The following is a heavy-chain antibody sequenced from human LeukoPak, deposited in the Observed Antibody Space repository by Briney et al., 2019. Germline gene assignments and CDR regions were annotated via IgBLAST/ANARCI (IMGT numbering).Heavy chain of an antibody. Sequence: ASAKVSSKVSGYTLTELSMHWVRQAPGKGLEWMGGFDPEDGETIYAQKFQGRVTMTQDTSTDTAYMELSSLRSEDTAVYYCATQLGWSSTNFNFDYWGQGTLVTVSS. CDR3: ATQLGWSSTNFNFDY. CDR2: FDPEDGET. D-gene: IGHD4-23*01. J-gene: IGHJ4*02. CDR1: GYTLTELS. V-gene: IGHV1-24*01.